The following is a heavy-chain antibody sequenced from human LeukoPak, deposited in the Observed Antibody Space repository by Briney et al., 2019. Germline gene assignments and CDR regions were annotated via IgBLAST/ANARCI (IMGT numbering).Heavy chain of an antibody. CDR1: GFTFTNYW. CDR2: MKKDGSER. Sequence: GGSLRLSCVAAGFTFTNYWMSWGSQARGKGREWGASMKKDGSERYYVDSVKARFTISRDNAQNSLYLQMNSLRAEDTAVYYCARAYSGSYSAEANYFDYWGQGTLVTVSS. V-gene: IGHV3-7*01. CDR3: ARAYSGSYSAEANYFDY. D-gene: IGHD1-26*01. J-gene: IGHJ4*02.